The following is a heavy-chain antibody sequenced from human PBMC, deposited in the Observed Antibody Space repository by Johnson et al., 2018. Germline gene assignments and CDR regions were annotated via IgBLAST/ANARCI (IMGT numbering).Heavy chain of an antibody. Sequence: QVQLVESGGGVVQPGRSLRLSCAASGFIFSSYGMHWVRQAPGKGLEWVAVISYDGSNKYYAYSVKGRFTISRDKSKNTLYPQMNNLRAEDTAVYYCAKSRPYYYDSADFQHWGQGTLVTVSS. J-gene: IGHJ1*01. CDR3: AKSRPYYYDSADFQH. CDR2: ISYDGSNK. D-gene: IGHD3-22*01. CDR1: GFIFSSYG. V-gene: IGHV3-30*18.